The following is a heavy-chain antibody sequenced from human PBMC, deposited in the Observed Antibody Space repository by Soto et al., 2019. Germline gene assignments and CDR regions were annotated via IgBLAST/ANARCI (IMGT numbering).Heavy chain of an antibody. CDR3: VRGNDNYDFWNNWSLDP. V-gene: IGHV4-4*02. J-gene: IGHJ5*02. CDR2: IYQTGSI. D-gene: IGHD3-3*01. CDR1: GDSSNNNFW. Sequence: ETLCLTCAVSGDSSNNNFWSWVRQPPGKGLEWIGEIYQTGSINYNPSLRSRVTISVDKSKNQLSLKVESVTAADTAFYYCVRGNDNYDFWNNWSLDPWGQGTLVTVSS.